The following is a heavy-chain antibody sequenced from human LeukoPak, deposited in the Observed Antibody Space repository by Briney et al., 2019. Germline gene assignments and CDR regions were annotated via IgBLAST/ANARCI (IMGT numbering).Heavy chain of an antibody. V-gene: IGHV1-46*01. D-gene: IGHD3-22*01. CDR2: INPSGGST. CDR1: GYTFTSYY. Sequence: GASVKVSCKASGYTFTSYYMHWVRQAPGQGLEWMGIINPSGGSTSYAQKFQGRVTMTRDTSTSTVYMELSSLRSEDTAVYYCARDQDYYDGSGYYSDAFDIWGQGTMVTVSS. J-gene: IGHJ3*02. CDR3: ARDQDYYDGSGYYSDAFDI.